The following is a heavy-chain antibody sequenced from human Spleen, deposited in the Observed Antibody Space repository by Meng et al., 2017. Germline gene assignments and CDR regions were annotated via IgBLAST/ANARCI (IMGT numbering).Heavy chain of an antibody. CDR3: ATEEDTFNG. V-gene: IGHV3-30*04. J-gene: IGHJ4*02. CDR2: MSYDGSKT. Sequence: GGSLRLSCATSGFTFSSYAMHWIRQAPGKGLEWFAIMSYDGSKTYYAGSVKGRFTISRDNAKSIVYLQMNSLRVEDTAVYYCATEEDTFNGWGQGTMVTVSS. CDR1: GFTFSSYA. D-gene: IGHD2/OR15-2a*01.